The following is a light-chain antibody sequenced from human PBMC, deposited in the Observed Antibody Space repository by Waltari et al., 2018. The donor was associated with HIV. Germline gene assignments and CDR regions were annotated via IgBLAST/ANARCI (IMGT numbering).Light chain of an antibody. J-gene: IGLJ3*02. CDR2: DVT. CDR3: SSYTSSISLV. V-gene: IGLV2-14*03. CDR1: NNDVGTSNY. Sequence: QSALTQPASVSGSPGQSITIPCTGTNNDVGTSNYVSWYQQHPGKAPKLMIYDVTDRPSGVSDRFSGSKSGNTASLTISGLQAEDEADYYCSSYTSSISLVFGGGTKVTVL.